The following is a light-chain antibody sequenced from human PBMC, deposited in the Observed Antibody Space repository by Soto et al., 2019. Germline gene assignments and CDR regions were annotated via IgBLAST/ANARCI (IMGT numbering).Light chain of an antibody. CDR2: EVS. V-gene: IGLV2-14*01. CDR3: SSYTSSSTPYV. Sequence: QSALTQPASVSGSPGQSITISCTGTSSDVGGYNYVSWYQQHTGKAPKLMIYEVSNRPSGVSNRFSGSKSGNTASLTISGLQAEDEADYYCSSYTSSSTPYVFGTGTKLPS. CDR1: SSDVGGYNY. J-gene: IGLJ1*01.